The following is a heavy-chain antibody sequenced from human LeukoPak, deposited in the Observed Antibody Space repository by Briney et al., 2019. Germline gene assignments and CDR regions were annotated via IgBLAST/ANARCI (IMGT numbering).Heavy chain of an antibody. D-gene: IGHD3-16*02. CDR1: GFTFSSYA. Sequence: GGSLRLSCAASGFTFSSYAMSWVRQAPGKGLEWVSAISGSGGSTYYADSVKGRFTISRDNSKNTLYLQMNSLRAEDTAVYYCAKDRSRDDYVWGSYPSWGQGTLVTVSS. V-gene: IGHV3-23*01. J-gene: IGHJ4*02. CDR2: ISGSGGST. CDR3: AKDRSRDDYVWGSYPS.